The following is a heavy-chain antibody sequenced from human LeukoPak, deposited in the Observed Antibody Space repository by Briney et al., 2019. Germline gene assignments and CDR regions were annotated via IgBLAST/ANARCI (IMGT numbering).Heavy chain of an antibody. CDR1: GFTFSDYY. CDR3: ARGGKSRPFDY. CDR2: ISSSTTYT. D-gene: IGHD3-16*01. V-gene: IGHV3-11*05. J-gene: IGHJ4*02. Sequence: GGSLRLSCAASGFTFSDYYMSWIRHAPGKGLEWVSYISSSTTYTNYAESVKGRFTISRDNAKNSLFLQMNSLRAEDTAVYYCARGGKSRPFDYWGQGTLVTVSS.